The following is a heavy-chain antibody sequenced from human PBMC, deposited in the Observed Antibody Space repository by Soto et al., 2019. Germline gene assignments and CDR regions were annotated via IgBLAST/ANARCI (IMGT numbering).Heavy chain of an antibody. CDR1: GFTFSDYY. Sequence: PGGSLRLSCAASGFTFSDYYMSWIRQAPGKGLEWVANIKQDGSEKYYVDSVKGRFTISRDNAKNSLYLQMNSLRVEDTAVYFCATAGSYRFDNWGLGSPVTVSS. V-gene: IGHV3-7*01. J-gene: IGHJ4*02. D-gene: IGHD1-26*01. CDR3: ATAGSYRFDN. CDR2: IKQDGSEK.